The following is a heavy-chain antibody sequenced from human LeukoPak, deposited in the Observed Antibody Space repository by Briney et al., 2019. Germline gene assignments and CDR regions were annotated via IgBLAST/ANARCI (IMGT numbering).Heavy chain of an antibody. V-gene: IGHV3-7*01. CDR1: GFTFSANW. CDR2: VNTDGSSQ. D-gene: IGHD3-16*01. Sequence: GGSLRLSCTVSGFTFSANWVSWVRQTPGEGLEWVANVNTDGSSQYYVDSVKGRFTISRDNAENSLYLQMNSLRAGDTAVYYCARDPADRAWGAFDYWGQGARVTVSS. CDR3: ARDPADRAWGAFDY. J-gene: IGHJ4*02.